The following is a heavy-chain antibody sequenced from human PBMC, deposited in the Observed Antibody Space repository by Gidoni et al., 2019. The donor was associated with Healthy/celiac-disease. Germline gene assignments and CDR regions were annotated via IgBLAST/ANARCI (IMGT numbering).Heavy chain of an antibody. CDR1: GFTFSSYA. Sequence: QVQLVESGGGVVQPGRSLRLSCAASGFTFSSYAMHWVRQAPGKGLEWVAVISYDGSNKYYADSVKGRFTISRDNSKNTLYLQMNSLRAEDTAVYYCARDKEEDYGDYVGYYYGMDVWGQGTTVTVSS. CDR2: ISYDGSNK. V-gene: IGHV3-30-3*01. CDR3: ARDKEEDYGDYVGYYYGMDV. D-gene: IGHD4-17*01. J-gene: IGHJ6*02.